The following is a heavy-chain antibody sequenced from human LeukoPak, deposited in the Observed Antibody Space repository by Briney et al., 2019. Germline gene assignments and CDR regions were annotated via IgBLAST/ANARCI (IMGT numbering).Heavy chain of an antibody. V-gene: IGHV5-51*01. CDR1: GYSFTSYW. J-gene: IGHJ4*02. CDR2: IYPGDSDT. D-gene: IGHD6-13*01. Sequence: GESLKISCKGSGYSFTSYWIACVRQMPGKGLEWMGIIYPGDSDTRYSPSFQGQVTISADKSISTAYLQWSSLKAADTAIYYCARSIAAAATFDYWGQGTLVTVSS. CDR3: ARSIAAAATFDY.